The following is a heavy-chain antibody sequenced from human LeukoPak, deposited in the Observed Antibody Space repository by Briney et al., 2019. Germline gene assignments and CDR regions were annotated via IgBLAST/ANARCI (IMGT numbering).Heavy chain of an antibody. V-gene: IGHV3-23*01. Sequence: GGSLRLSCAASGFTFSSYAMSWVRQAPGKGLEWVSAISGSGGSTYYADSVKGRFTISRDNSKNTLYLQMNSLRAEDTAVYYCAKDRGAQQWLEIFDYWGQGTLVTVSS. J-gene: IGHJ4*02. CDR2: ISGSGGST. CDR3: AKDRGAQQWLEIFDY. CDR1: GFTFSSYA. D-gene: IGHD6-19*01.